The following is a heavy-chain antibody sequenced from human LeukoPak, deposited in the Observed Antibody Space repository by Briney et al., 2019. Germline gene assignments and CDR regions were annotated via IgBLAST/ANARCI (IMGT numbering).Heavy chain of an antibody. CDR3: ARDGDCSGGICYSAHYYYSMDV. V-gene: IGHV3-30*04. CDR2: ISYDGSNK. D-gene: IGHD2-15*01. CDR1: GFTFSSYA. J-gene: IGHJ6*04. Sequence: GGSLRLSCAASGFTFSSYAMHWVRQAPGKGLEWVAVISYDGSNKYYADSVKGRFTISRDNSKNTLYLQMNSLRAEDTAVYYCARDGDCSGGICYSAHYYYSMDVWGKGTTVTVSS.